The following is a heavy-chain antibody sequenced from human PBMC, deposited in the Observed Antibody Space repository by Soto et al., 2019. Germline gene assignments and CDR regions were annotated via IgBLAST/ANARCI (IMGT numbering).Heavy chain of an antibody. CDR1: GGSIISSIYY. CDR3: ASHKLSGLRYFDWLFNWFDP. D-gene: IGHD3-9*01. Sequence: PLYTQSRSFTVAGGSIISSIYYCCWIRRPACKWLEWIGSMYYSASTYYNPSLKSRVTISVDTSKNQFSLKLSSVTAADTAVYYCASHKLSGLRYFDWLFNWFDPWGQGTLVTVSS. V-gene: IGHV4-39*01. J-gene: IGHJ5*02. CDR2: MYYSAST.